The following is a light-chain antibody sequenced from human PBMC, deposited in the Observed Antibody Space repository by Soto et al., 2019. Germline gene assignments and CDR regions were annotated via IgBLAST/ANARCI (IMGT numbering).Light chain of an antibody. J-gene: IGLJ1*01. Sequence: ALTQPASVSGSPGQSITISCTGTSSDVGGYNYVSWYQQHPGKAPKLMIYEVSNRPSGVSNRFSGSKSGNTASLTISGLQAEDEADYYCSSYTSSSTPYVFGTGTKSPS. CDR1: SSDVGGYNY. CDR3: SSYTSSSTPYV. V-gene: IGLV2-14*01. CDR2: EVS.